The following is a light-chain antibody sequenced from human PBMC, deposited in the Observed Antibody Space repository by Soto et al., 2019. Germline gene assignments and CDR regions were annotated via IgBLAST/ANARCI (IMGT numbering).Light chain of an antibody. Sequence: DIVLTQSPGTLSLSPGAGATLSCRASQSVSSNYLAWFQQKPGQAPRLLIYGASSWATGIPDRFSGSGSGTDFTLTISRLEPEDFAVYYCQQYGSSPWTFGQGTKVEIK. CDR1: QSVSSNY. CDR2: GAS. J-gene: IGKJ1*01. CDR3: QQYGSSPWT. V-gene: IGKV3-20*01.